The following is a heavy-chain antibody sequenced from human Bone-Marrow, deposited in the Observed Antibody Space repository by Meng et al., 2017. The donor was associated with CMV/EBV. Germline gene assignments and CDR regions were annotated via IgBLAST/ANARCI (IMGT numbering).Heavy chain of an antibody. CDR1: GGSFSGYY. CDR3: ARRGRWNCSSTSCYIAWFDP. Sequence: SETLSLTCAVYGGSFSGYYWSWIRQPPGKGLEWIGEINHSGSTNYNPSLKSRVTISVDTSKNQFSLKLSSVTAADTAVYYCARRGRWNCSSTSCYIAWFDPWGQGTLVTVSS. V-gene: IGHV4-34*01. CDR2: INHSGST. D-gene: IGHD2-2*02. J-gene: IGHJ5*02.